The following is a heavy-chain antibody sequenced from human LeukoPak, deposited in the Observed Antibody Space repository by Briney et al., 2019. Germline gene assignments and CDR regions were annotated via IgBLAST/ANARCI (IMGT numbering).Heavy chain of an antibody. Sequence: PGGSLRLSCAASGFTFSGYSMNWVRQAPGKGLEWVSYISKSGSTIYYADSVKGRFTISRDNAKNSLYLQMNSLRAEDTAVYYCARDPEARGLLYDYWGQGTLVTVSS. CDR2: ISKSGSTI. D-gene: IGHD3-10*01. CDR1: GFTFSGYS. V-gene: IGHV3-48*01. CDR3: ARDPEARGLLYDY. J-gene: IGHJ4*02.